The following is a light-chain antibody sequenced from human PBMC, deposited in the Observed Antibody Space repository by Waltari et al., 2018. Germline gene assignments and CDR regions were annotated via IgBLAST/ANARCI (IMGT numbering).Light chain of an antibody. CDR2: YAS. Sequence: DIQMAQSPSSLSASVGDGFTITCRASLSHRNYLHWYQHKHGKAPKLLISYASSLESGVPSRFSGSGSGTDFTLTISSLQPEDFATNYCQQTYLNPPWTFGQGTKVEIK. CDR3: QQTYLNPPWT. V-gene: IGKV1-39*01. CDR1: LSHRNY. J-gene: IGKJ1*01.